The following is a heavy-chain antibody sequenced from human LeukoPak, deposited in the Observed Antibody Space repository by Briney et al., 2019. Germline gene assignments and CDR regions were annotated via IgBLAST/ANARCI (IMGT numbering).Heavy chain of an antibody. J-gene: IGHJ5*02. CDR2: ISNSDGTT. D-gene: IGHD6-13*01. CDR1: GFTFSSYA. V-gene: IGHV3-23*01. Sequence: GGSLRLSCAVSGFTFSSYAMSWVRQAPGKGLEWVSTISNSDGTTYYADSVKGRFTISRDDSENTLYLQMNSLRAEDTAVYYCARVAAAGTPYAWFDPWGQGTLVTVSS. CDR3: ARVAAAGTPYAWFDP.